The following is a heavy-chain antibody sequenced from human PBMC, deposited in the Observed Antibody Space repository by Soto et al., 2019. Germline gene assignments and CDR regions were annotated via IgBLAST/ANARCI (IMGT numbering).Heavy chain of an antibody. V-gene: IGHV3-53*01. Sequence: LGGSLRLSCAAFGFTVSGKKYVAWVRQAPGKGLEWVSALYDLDGTYYADSVKGRFTTSSDSSRTTVYLQMNSLRPDDTAVYSCATWHLQEHAYDIWGQGTMVTVSS. D-gene: IGHD1-1*01. CDR1: GFTVSGKKY. CDR3: ATWHLQEHAYDI. J-gene: IGHJ3*02. CDR2: LYDLDGT.